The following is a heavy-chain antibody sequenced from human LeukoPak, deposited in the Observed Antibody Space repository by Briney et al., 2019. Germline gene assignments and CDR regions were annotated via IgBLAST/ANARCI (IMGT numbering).Heavy chain of an antibody. Sequence: ASVKVSCKVSGYTLTELSMHWVRQAPGKGLEWMGGFDPEDGETIYAQKFQGRVTMTEDTSTDTAYMELSSLRSEDTAVYYCATVGYSSGWYRTGYFDYWGQGTLVTVSS. J-gene: IGHJ4*02. V-gene: IGHV1-24*01. CDR3: ATVGYSSGWYRTGYFDY. CDR1: GYTLTELS. CDR2: FDPEDGET. D-gene: IGHD6-19*01.